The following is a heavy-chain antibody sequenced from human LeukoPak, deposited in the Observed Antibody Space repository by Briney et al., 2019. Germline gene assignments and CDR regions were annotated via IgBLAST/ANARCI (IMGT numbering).Heavy chain of an antibody. D-gene: IGHD2-2*01. J-gene: IGHJ4*02. V-gene: IGHV1-2*06. CDR2: INPNSGGT. Sequence: ASVKVSCKASGYTFTGYYMHWVRQAPGQGLEWMGRINPNSGGTNYAQKFQGRVTMTRDTSISTAYMELSRLRSEDTAVYYCASTAQNTVVVVPAAPFGYWGQGTLVTVSS. CDR3: ASTAQNTVVVVPAAPFGY. CDR1: GYTFTGYY.